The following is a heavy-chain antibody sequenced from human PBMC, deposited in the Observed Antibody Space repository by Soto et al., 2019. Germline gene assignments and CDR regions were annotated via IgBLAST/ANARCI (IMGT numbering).Heavy chain of an antibody. D-gene: IGHD4-17*01. CDR2: IYYSGST. V-gene: IGHV4-39*01. Sequence: PSETLSLTCSVSSGSISSSSYYWGWIRQPPGKGLEWIGSIYYSGSTYYNPSLKSRVTISVDTSKNQFSLKLSSVTAADTAVYNCARLYRKRTYGDYAYWGQGTLVTVSS. CDR1: SGSISSSSYY. J-gene: IGHJ4*02. CDR3: ARLYRKRTYGDYAY.